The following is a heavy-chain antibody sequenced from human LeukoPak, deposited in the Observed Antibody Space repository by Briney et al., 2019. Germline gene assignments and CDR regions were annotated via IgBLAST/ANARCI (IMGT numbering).Heavy chain of an antibody. CDR1: GGSISSGSYY. CDR3: ARDYGDGYYYMDV. Sequence: SQTLSLTCTVSGGSISSGSYYWSWIRQPAGKGLEWIGRIYTSGSTNYNPSLKSRVTISVDTSKNQFSLKLSSVTAADTAVYYCARDYGDGYYYMDVWGKGTTVTVSS. D-gene: IGHD4-17*01. V-gene: IGHV4-61*02. CDR2: IYTSGST. J-gene: IGHJ6*03.